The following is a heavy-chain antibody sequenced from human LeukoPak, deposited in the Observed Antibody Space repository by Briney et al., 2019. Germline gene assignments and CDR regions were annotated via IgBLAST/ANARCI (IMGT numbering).Heavy chain of an antibody. D-gene: IGHD3-3*01. CDR3: AKGPWLWSERDY. CDR2: IRYDGSNK. J-gene: IGHJ4*02. Sequence: GGSLRLSCATSGFTFDKYGIHWVRQAPGKGLEWVAFIRYDGSNKYYADSVKGRFTISRDNSKNTLYLQMNSLRAEDTAVYYCAKGPWLWSERDYWGQGTLVTVSS. V-gene: IGHV3-30*02. CDR1: GFTFDKYG.